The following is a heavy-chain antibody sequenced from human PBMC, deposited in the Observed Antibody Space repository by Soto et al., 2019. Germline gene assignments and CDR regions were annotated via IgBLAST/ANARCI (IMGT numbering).Heavy chain of an antibody. CDR1: GFTFSSYG. CDR2: IWYDGSNK. V-gene: IGHV3-33*01. Sequence: QVQLVESGGGVVQPGRSLRLSCAASGFTFSSYGMHWVRQAPGKGLEWVAVIWYDGSNKYYADSVKGRFTISRDNSKNTLYLRMNSLRAEDTAVYYCARDLGGWATYYYYGMDVWGQGTTVTVSS. J-gene: IGHJ6*02. D-gene: IGHD6-19*01. CDR3: ARDLGGWATYYYYGMDV.